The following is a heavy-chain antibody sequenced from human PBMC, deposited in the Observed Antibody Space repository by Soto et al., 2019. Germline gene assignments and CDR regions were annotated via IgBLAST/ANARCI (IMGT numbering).Heavy chain of an antibody. Sequence: GGSLRLSCEVSGFTFGSAWMTWVRQAPGKGLEWVANINGDGSTKNYVDSVKGRFTISXXXXXXSXFXQXRXLRAXDTAVYYCARDAAYDKYDYWGRGTLVTVSS. V-gene: IGHV3-7*03. CDR3: ARDAAYDKYDY. CDR1: GFTFGSAW. J-gene: IGHJ4*02. CDR2: INGDGSTK. D-gene: IGHD3-22*01.